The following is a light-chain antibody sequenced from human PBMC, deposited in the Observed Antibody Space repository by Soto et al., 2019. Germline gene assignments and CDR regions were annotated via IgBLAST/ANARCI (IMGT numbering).Light chain of an antibody. J-gene: IGKJ5*01. CDR1: QAISGNY. V-gene: IGKV3-20*01. CDR3: QQYGSSPPIT. Sequence: EIVLTQSPGTLSLSPWEGASLSCRASQAISGNYLAWYQHKPGQAPRLLMYGASSRATGIPDRFSGSGSGTDFTLTISRLEPEDFAVYYCQQYGSSPPITFGQGTRLEI. CDR2: GAS.